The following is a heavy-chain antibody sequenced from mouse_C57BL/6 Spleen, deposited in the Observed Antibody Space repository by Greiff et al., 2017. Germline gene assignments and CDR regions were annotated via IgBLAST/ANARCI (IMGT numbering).Heavy chain of an antibody. CDR2: ISNGGGST. CDR1: GFTFSDYY. V-gene: IGHV5-12*01. CDR3: ARQDDGYYPFAY. Sequence: EVKLVESGGGLVQPGGSLKLSCAASGFTFSDYYMYWVRQTPEKRLEWVAYISNGGGSTYYPDTVKGRFTISRDNAKNTLYLQMSRLKSEDTAMYYCARQDDGYYPFAYWGQGTLVTVSA. J-gene: IGHJ3*01. D-gene: IGHD2-3*01.